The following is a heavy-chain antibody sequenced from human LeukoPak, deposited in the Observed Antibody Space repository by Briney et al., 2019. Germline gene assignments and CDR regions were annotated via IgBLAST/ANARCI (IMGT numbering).Heavy chain of an antibody. CDR1: GFTFSSYA. CDR3: ASGDYGDYVGPGYFDY. CDR2: ISYDGSNK. J-gene: IGHJ4*02. Sequence: GGSLRLSCAASGFTFSSYAMHWVRQAPGKGLEWVAVISYDGSNKYYADSVKGRFTISRDNSKNTLYLQMNSLRAEDTAVYYCASGDYGDYVGPGYFDYWGQGTLVTVSS. D-gene: IGHD4-17*01. V-gene: IGHV3-30-3*01.